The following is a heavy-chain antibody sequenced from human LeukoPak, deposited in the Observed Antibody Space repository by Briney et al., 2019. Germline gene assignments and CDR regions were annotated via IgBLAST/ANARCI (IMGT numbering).Heavy chain of an antibody. CDR2: ISWNSGSI. CDR1: GFTFDDYA. D-gene: IGHD1-26*01. CDR3: AKDLSGIVAMDV. Sequence: QSGRSLRLSCAASGFTFDDYAMHWVRQAPGKGLEWVSGISWNSGSIGYADSVKGRFTISRDNSKNTLYLQMNSLRAEDTAVYYCAKDLSGIVAMDVWGQGTPVTVSS. J-gene: IGHJ6*02. V-gene: IGHV3-9*01.